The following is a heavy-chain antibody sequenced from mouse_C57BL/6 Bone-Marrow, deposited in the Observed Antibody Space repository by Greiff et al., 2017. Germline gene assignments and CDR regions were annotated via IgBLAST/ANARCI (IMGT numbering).Heavy chain of an antibody. CDR3: TRGIYDGYYEFAY. D-gene: IGHD2-3*01. V-gene: IGHV6-6*01. Sequence: EVKLVESGGGLVQPGGSMKLSCAASGFTFSDAWMDWVRQSPEKGLEWVAEIRNKANNHATYYAESVKGRFTISRDDSKSSVYLQMNSLRAEDTGIYYCTRGIYDGYYEFAYGGQGTLVTVSA. J-gene: IGHJ3*01. CDR1: GFTFSDAW. CDR2: IRNKANNHAT.